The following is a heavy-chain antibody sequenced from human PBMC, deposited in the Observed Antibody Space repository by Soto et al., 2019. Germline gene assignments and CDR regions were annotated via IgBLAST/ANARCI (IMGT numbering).Heavy chain of an antibody. V-gene: IGHV3-23*01. CDR2: ISGSGGST. D-gene: IGHD6-13*01. CDR3: AKGATSSWYGGHFDC. CDR1: GFTFSTYA. Sequence: GGSLRLSCAASGFTFSTYAMNWVRQAPGKGLEWVSVISGSGGSTYYADSVKGRFTISRDNSKNTLYLQMNSLRAEDTAVYYCAKGATSSWYGGHFDCWGQGTLVTVSS. J-gene: IGHJ4*02.